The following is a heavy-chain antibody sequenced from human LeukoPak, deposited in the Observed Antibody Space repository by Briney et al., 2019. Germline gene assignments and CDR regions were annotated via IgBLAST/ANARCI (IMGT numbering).Heavy chain of an antibody. CDR1: GYTFTSYY. CDR3: ARDLPARYSSGWYPAY. D-gene: IGHD6-19*01. J-gene: IGHJ4*02. CDR2: INPSGGST. Sequence: GASVKVSCKASGYTFTSYYMHWVRQAPGQGLEWMGIINPSGGSTSYAQKFQGRVTMTRDTSTSTVYMELSSLRSEDTAVYYCARDLPARYSSGWYPAYWGQGTLVTVSS. V-gene: IGHV1-46*01.